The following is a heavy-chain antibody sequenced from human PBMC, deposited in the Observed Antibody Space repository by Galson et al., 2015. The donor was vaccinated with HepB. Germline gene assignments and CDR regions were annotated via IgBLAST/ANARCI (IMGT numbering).Heavy chain of an antibody. CDR3: ARSVGAAGY. V-gene: IGHV3-48*01. Sequence: SLRLSCAASGFTFSSYSMNWVRQAPGKGLEWVSYISSSSSTIYYADSVKGRFTISRDNAKNSLYLQMNSLRAEDTAVYYCARSVGAAGYWGQGTLVTVSS. D-gene: IGHD6-13*01. CDR2: ISSSSSTI. CDR1: GFTFSSYS. J-gene: IGHJ4*02.